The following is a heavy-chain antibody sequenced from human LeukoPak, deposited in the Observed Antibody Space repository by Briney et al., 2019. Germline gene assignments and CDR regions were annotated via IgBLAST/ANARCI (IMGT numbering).Heavy chain of an antibody. CDR2: INPNTGDT. Sequence: GASVKVSCKASGYTFTGYYMHWVRQAPGQGLEWMGWINPNTGDTNYAQKLQGRVTMTTDTSTSTAYMELRSLRSDDTAVYCCARDSITMVRGVIWGRSDADYYYYYMDVWGKGTTVTVSS. CDR1: GYTFTGYY. V-gene: IGHV1-2*02. D-gene: IGHD3-10*01. CDR3: ARDSITMVRGVIWGRSDADYYYYYMDV. J-gene: IGHJ6*03.